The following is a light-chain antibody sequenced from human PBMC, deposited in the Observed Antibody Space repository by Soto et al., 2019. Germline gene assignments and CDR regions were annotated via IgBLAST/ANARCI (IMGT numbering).Light chain of an antibody. Sequence: QPVLTQPRSVSGSPGQSVTISCTGTSSDVGGYKYVSWYQQHPGKAPKFIIYDVSERPSGVPDRFSGSKSGNTASLTISGLEAEDEADYYCCSYAGSYSWVFGGGTQLTVL. CDR3: CSYAGSYSWV. J-gene: IGLJ3*02. V-gene: IGLV2-11*01. CDR2: DVS. CDR1: SSDVGGYKY.